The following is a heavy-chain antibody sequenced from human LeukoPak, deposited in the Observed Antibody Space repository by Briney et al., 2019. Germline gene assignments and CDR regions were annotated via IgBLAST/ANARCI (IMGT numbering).Heavy chain of an antibody. J-gene: IGHJ4*02. V-gene: IGHV3-7*03. CDR2: IKEDGTET. D-gene: IGHD5-24*01. CDR3: AKEGRSLQTY. Sequence: GGSLRLSCAASGFTFGSSSINWVRQAPGKGLEWVANIKEDGTETYYVDSVKGRFTISRDNAKNSLYLQMNSLRVEDTAVYYCAKEGRSLQTYWGQGTLVTVSS. CDR1: GFTFGSSS.